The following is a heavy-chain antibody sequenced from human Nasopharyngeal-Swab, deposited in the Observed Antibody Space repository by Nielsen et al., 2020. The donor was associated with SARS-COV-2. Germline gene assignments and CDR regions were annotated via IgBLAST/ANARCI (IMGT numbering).Heavy chain of an antibody. CDR3: ASQVWTSYCSGGSCFSHYYYMDV. J-gene: IGHJ6*03. D-gene: IGHD2-15*01. CDR1: GYTFTSYY. V-gene: IGHV1-46*01. CDR2: INPSGGST. Sequence: ASVKVSCKASGYTFTSYYMHWVRQAPGQGLEWMGIINPSGGSTSYAQKFQGRVTMTRDTSTSTVYMELSSLRSEDTAVYYCASQVWTSYCSGGSCFSHYYYMDVWGKGTTVTVPS.